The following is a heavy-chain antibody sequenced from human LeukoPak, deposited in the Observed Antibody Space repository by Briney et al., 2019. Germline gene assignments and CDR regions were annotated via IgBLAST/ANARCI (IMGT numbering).Heavy chain of an antibody. J-gene: IGHJ4*02. CDR1: GFTFSSYA. V-gene: IGHV3-30-3*01. CDR3: ARGGYYDSPILDY. CDR2: ISYDGSNK. Sequence: PGGSLRLSCAASGFTFSSYAMHWVRQAPGKGLEWVAVISYDGSNKYYADSVKGRFTTSRDNSKNTLYLQMNSLRAEDTAVYYCARGGYYDSPILDYWGQGTLVTVSS. D-gene: IGHD3-22*01.